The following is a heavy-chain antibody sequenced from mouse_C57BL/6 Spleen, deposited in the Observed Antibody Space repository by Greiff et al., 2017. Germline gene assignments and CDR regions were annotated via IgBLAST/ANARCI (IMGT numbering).Heavy chain of an antibody. CDR1: GYTFTSYW. V-gene: IGHV1-74*01. Sequence: QVQLKQPGAELVKPGASVKVSCKASGYTFTSYWMHWVKQRPGQGLEWIGRIHPSDSDTNYNQKFKGKATLTVDKSSSTAYMQLSSLTSEDSAVNSSAFQSYGSSYDAMDYWGQGTSVTVSS. D-gene: IGHD1-1*01. J-gene: IGHJ4*01. CDR3: AFQSYGSSYDAMDY. CDR2: IHPSDSDT.